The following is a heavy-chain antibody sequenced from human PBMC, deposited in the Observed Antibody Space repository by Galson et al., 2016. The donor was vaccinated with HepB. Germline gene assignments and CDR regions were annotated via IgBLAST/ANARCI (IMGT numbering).Heavy chain of an antibody. Sequence: SLRLSCAASGFSLGNYWMNWARQAPGKGLEWLANIKKDGSGINYVDSVKGRFTFSRDNAKSSLFLQMNTLRVEDTAVYYCTREFDLWGRGTRVTVSS. J-gene: IGHJ2*01. CDR2: IKKDGSGI. V-gene: IGHV3-7*04. CDR1: GFSLGNYW. CDR3: TREFDL.